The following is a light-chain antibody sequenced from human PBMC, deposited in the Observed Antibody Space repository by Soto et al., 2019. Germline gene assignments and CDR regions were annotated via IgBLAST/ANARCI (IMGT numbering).Light chain of an antibody. CDR1: SSDVGAYNF. CDR3: SSYAGANKVL. CDR2: EVT. Sequence: QSALTQPPSASGSPGQSVTISCTGTSSDVGAYNFVSWYQQHPGRAPKLLMYEVTKRPSGVPGRFSASTSGNTASLTISGLQAEDAADYYCSSYAGANKVLFGGGTKLTVL. J-gene: IGLJ2*01. V-gene: IGLV2-8*01.